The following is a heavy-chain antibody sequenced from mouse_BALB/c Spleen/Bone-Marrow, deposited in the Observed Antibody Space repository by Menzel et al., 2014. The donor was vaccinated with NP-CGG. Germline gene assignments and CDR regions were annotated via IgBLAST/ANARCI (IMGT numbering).Heavy chain of an antibody. D-gene: IGHD5-5*01. CDR2: INPNSGYT. CDR1: GYSLTSYT. CDR3: ARLVHYHFDY. J-gene: IGHJ2*01. Sequence: VQLQQSAAELARPGASVKMSCKASGYSLTSYTMHWVKQRPGQGLEWIGYINPNSGYTEYNQKFKDRTTLTADKSSSTAYLHQSSLTSEDSAVYYCARLVHYHFDYWGQGTTLTVSS. V-gene: IGHV1-4*02.